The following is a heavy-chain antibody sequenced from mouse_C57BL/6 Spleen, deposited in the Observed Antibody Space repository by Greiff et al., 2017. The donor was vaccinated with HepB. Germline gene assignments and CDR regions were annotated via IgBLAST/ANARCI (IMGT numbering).Heavy chain of an antibody. CDR3: ARSYYSNYEYYFDY. V-gene: IGHV1-82*01. J-gene: IGHJ2*01. Sequence: VQVVESGPELVKPGASVKISCKASGYAFSSSWMNWVKQRPGKGLEWIGRIYPGDGDTNYNGKFKGKATLTADKSSSTAYMQLSSLTSEDSAVYFCARSYYSNYEYYFDYWGQGTTLTVSS. CDR2: IYPGDGDT. CDR1: GYAFSSSW. D-gene: IGHD2-5*01.